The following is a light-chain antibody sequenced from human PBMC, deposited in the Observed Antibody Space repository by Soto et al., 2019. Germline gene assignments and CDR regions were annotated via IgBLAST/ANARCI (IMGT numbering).Light chain of an antibody. V-gene: IGKV3-20*01. J-gene: IGKJ2*01. CDR2: GGS. CDR1: QSVTSTY. CDR3: HQYGGSPLYT. Sequence: VLTQSPGTLSLSPGETATLSCRASQSVTSTYLAWYQQKPGQPPSLLIYGGSIRAPDIRDRFSGSGSGTEFTLTIRRLEPKDSEVYHCHQYGGSPLYTFGQGTKLEIK.